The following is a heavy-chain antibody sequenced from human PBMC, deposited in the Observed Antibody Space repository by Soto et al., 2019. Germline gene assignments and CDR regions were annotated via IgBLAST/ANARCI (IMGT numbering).Heavy chain of an antibody. CDR2: ISADNSNT. J-gene: IGHJ5*02. D-gene: IGHD3-3*02. V-gene: IGHV1-18*01. Sequence: ASVTVSCKASVYTFSGHAMQWLRQAPGQRPEWMGWISADNSNTNYAQKFQGRVTMTTDTSASTAYMELRSLRSDDTAVYYCARDSPPIASWGQGTLVTVSS. CDR1: VYTFSGHA. CDR3: ARDSPPIAS.